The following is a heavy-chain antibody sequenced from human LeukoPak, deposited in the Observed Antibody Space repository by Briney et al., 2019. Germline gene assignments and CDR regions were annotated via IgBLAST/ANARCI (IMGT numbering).Heavy chain of an antibody. J-gene: IGHJ4*02. V-gene: IGHV4-34*01. CDR3: ARGLRRITISGVVTKRRGDYFDY. Sequence: PSETLSLTCAVYGGSFSGYYWSWIRQPPGKGLEWIGEINHSGSTNYNPSLKIRVTISVDTSKNQFSLKLSSVTAADTAVYYCARGLRRITISGVVTKRRGDYFDYWGQGTLVTVSS. D-gene: IGHD3-3*01. CDR1: GGSFSGYY. CDR2: INHSGST.